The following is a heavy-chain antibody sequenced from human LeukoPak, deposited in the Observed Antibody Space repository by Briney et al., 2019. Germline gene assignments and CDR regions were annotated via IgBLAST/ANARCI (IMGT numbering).Heavy chain of an antibody. V-gene: IGHV3-43D*03. D-gene: IGHD7-27*01. Sequence: GGSLRLSCAASGFTFDDYAMHWVRQAPGKGLEWVSLISWDGGSTYYADSVKGRFTTSGDNSKNSLYLQMNSLRAEDTALYYCAKDMGNNYYYYMDVWGKGTTVTVSS. CDR3: AKDMGNNYYYYMDV. CDR1: GFTFDDYA. CDR2: ISWDGGST. J-gene: IGHJ6*03.